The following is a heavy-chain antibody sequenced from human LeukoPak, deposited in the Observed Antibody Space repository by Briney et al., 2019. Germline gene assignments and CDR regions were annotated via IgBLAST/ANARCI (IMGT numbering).Heavy chain of an antibody. CDR3: ARGYYYYDSSGYYPAFDY. D-gene: IGHD3-22*01. V-gene: IGHV4-34*01. CDR1: GGSFSGYY. CDR2: INHSGST. J-gene: IGHJ4*02. Sequence: SETLSLTCAVYGGSFSGYYWSWIRQPPGKGLEWIGEINHSGSTNYNPSLKSRVTISVDTSKNQFSLKLSSVTAADTAVYYCARGYYYYDSSGYYPAFDYWGQGTLVTVSS.